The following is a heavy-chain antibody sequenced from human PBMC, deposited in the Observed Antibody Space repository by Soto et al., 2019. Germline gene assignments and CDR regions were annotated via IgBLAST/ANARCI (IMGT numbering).Heavy chain of an antibody. D-gene: IGHD6-13*01. J-gene: IGHJ4*02. CDR1: GFTFSDFT. CDR2: ISSGGSFI. Sequence: DVQLVESGGGLVKPGGSLRLSCAASGFTFSDFTMNWVRQAPGKGLQWVSSISSGGSFISYADSVRGRFTISRDNAKNSLYLQVDSLRTEDTVVFFCARGSRRTFDYWGQGTLVTVSS. V-gene: IGHV3-21*01. CDR3: ARGSRRTFDY.